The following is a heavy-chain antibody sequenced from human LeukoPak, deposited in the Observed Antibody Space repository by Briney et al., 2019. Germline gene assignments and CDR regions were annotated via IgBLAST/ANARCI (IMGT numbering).Heavy chain of an antibody. J-gene: IGHJ4*02. CDR2: ISGSDGSR. CDR3: AKSSPIAAAGEVSDF. CDR1: GFTFSSYA. D-gene: IGHD6-13*01. Sequence: PGESLRLSCAASGFTFSSYAMSWVRQAPGKGLEWLSAISGSDGSRYYSGSLKGRFTISRDNSKSTLYLQMTSLRAEDTAVYYCAKSSPIAAAGEVSDFWGQGTLVTVSS. V-gene: IGHV3-23*01.